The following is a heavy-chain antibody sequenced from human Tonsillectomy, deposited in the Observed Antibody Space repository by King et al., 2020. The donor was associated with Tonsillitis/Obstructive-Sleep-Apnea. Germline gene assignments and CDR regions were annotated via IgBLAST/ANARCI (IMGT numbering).Heavy chain of an antibody. CDR3: ARVRRDGDNSYYYYMDV. CDR2: ILPIFGIS. J-gene: IGHJ6*03. CDR1: GGTFGSHT. Sequence: VQLVESGAEVKKPGSSVTVSCKASGGTFGSHTISWVRQAPGQGLEWMGGILPIFGISNYAQKFQGRVTITADVSTSTAYMELSSLRSEDTAVYYCARVRRDGDNSYYYYMDVWGEGTTVTVSS. V-gene: IGHV1-69*01. D-gene: IGHD5-24*01.